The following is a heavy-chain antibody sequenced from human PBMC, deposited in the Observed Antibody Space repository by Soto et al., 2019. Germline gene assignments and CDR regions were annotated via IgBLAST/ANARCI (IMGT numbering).Heavy chain of an antibody. Sequence: PGGSLRLSCAASGFTFSNAWMSWVRQAPGKGLEWVGRIKSKTDGGTTDYAAPVKGRFTISRDDSKNTLYLQMNSLKTEDTAVYYCTTDHMGYGSGSYYDFDYWGQGTLVTVSS. CDR1: GFTFSNAW. CDR3: TTDHMGYGSGSYYDFDY. J-gene: IGHJ4*02. CDR2: IKSKTDGGTT. V-gene: IGHV3-15*01. D-gene: IGHD3-10*01.